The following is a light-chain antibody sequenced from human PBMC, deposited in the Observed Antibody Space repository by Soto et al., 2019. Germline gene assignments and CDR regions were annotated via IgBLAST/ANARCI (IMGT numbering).Light chain of an antibody. CDR1: QSVSSN. CDR2: GAF. Sequence: EIVMTQSPATLSVSPGERATLSCRASQSVSSNLAWYQQKPGQAPRLLIYGAFTRATGIPARFSGSGYGTEFTLTISSRQSEDFAMYYWPQYKNWPPLTFGGGTKVEIK. V-gene: IGKV3-15*01. CDR3: PQYKNWPPLT. J-gene: IGKJ4*01.